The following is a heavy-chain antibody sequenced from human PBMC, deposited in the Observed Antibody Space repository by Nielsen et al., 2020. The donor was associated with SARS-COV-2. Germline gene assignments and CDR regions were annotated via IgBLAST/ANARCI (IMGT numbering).Heavy chain of an antibody. CDR3: TLLQEHL. J-gene: IGHJ6*01. V-gene: IGHV3-21*05. Sequence: GESLKISCAASGFTFSSYAMSWVRQAPGKGLEWISYISSSGRYTNHADSLKGRFTISRDNAKNSLYLQMNSLHQGPIGLPPGTLLQEHLWG. CDR1: GFTFSSYA. CDR2: ISSSGRYT.